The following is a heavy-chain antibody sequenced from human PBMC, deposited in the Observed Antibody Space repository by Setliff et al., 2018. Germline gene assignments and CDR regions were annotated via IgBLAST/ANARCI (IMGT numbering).Heavy chain of an antibody. D-gene: IGHD2-2*01. CDR1: DGSFSGYY. CDR3: ARGYCSSSGCFFAGWFDP. CDR2: IDHSGNT. J-gene: IGHJ5*02. Sequence: PSETLSLTCAVYDGSFSGYYWSWIRQPPGKGLEWIGEIDHSGNTNYNPSLKSRVTIFVDTSKNQFSLKLNSVTAADMAVYYCARGYCSSSGCFFAGWFDPWGQGTLGTVPQ. V-gene: IGHV4-34*01.